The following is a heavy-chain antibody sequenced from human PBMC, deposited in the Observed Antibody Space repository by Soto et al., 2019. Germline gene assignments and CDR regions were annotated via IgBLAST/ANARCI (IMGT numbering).Heavy chain of an antibody. CDR2: FYYSGST. CDR3: AREAMVRGVIGY. V-gene: IGHV4-61*01. CDR1: GGSVSSGSYY. D-gene: IGHD3-10*01. Sequence: SETLSLTCTVSGGSVSSGSYYWSWIRQPPGKGLEWIGFFYYSGSTNYNPSLKSRVTISVDTSKNQFSLKLSSVTAADTAVYYCAREAMVRGVIGYWGQGTLVTVPS. J-gene: IGHJ4*02.